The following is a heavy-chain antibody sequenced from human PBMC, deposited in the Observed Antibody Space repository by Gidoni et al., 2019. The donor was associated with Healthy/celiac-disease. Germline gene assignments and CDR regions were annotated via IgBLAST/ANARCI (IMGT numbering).Heavy chain of an antibody. CDR3: ARLPKGYGYVDY. Sequence: QVQLQESGPGLVKPSETLSLTCPVSGGSISRYYWSWIRQPPGKGLEWIGYIYYSGSTNYNPSLKSRVTISVDTSKNQFSLKLSSVTAADTAVYYCARLPKGYGYVDYWGQGTLVTVSS. CDR2: IYYSGST. V-gene: IGHV4-59*08. D-gene: IGHD5-18*01. J-gene: IGHJ4*02. CDR1: GGSISRYY.